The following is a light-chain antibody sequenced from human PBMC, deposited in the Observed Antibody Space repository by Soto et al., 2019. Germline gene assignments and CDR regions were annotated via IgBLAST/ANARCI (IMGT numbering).Light chain of an antibody. CDR2: WTS. Sequence: DIIMTQSPDSLAVSLGERATINCKTSQSVLYSSNNKNCLAWYQQKPGQSPKLLIYWTSTRESGVPDRFSGSGSGTDFTLTISSLQAEDVSVYYCQHYFSSPPTFGQGTKVQI. CDR1: QSVLYSSNNKNC. CDR3: QHYFSSPPT. J-gene: IGKJ1*01. V-gene: IGKV4-1*01.